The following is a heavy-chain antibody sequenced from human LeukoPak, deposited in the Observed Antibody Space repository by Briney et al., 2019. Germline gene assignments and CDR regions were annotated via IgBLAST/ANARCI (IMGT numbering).Heavy chain of an antibody. Sequence: GGSLRLSCAASGFAFDNDAMTWVRQPPGKGLEWVSTIVGDSTIEYYADSVKGRFTISSDNSKTMLFLHMNSLRAEDTAIYYCARQPYFYYYLDVWGKGTTVTVTS. CDR3: ARQPYFYYYLDV. D-gene: IGHD5-18*01. V-gene: IGHV3-23*01. J-gene: IGHJ6*03. CDR2: IVGDSTIE. CDR1: GFAFDNDA.